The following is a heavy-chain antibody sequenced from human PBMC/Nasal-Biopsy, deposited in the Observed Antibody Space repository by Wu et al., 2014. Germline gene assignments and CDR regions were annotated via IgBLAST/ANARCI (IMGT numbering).Heavy chain of an antibody. J-gene: IGHJ4*02. CDR1: GRGPSVLST. CDR2: INHSGSS. D-gene: IGHD3-9*01. V-gene: IGHV4-34*01. Sequence: AVYGRGPSVLSTGAGSPVPREGLEWIGEINHSGSSNYNPSLKSRVTMSVDTSKNQFSLKLSSVTAADTAVYYCARVYRLTLRAKPLSYFDYWGQGTLVTVSS. CDR3: ARVYRLTLRAKPLSYFDY.